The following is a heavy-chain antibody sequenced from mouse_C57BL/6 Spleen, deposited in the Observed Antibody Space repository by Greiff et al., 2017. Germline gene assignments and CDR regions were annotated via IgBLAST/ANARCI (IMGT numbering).Heavy chain of an antibody. CDR3: AGLYYYGSSYVWYFDV. D-gene: IGHD1-1*01. J-gene: IGHJ1*03. CDR1: GYSITSGYY. Sequence: EVQLVESGPGLVKPSQSLSLTCSVTGYSITSGYYWNWIRQFPGNKLEWMGYISYDGSNNYNPSLKNRISITRDTSKNQFFLKLNSVTTEDTATYYCAGLYYYGSSYVWYFDVWGTGTTVTVSS. V-gene: IGHV3-6*01. CDR2: ISYDGSN.